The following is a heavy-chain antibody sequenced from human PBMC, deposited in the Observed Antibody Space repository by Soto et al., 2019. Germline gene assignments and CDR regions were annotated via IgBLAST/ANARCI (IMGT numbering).Heavy chain of an antibody. D-gene: IGHD1-26*01. J-gene: IGHJ4*02. CDR3: AKNPMLSGSYRQFDY. CDR2: ISGSGGST. Sequence: PGGSLRLSCAASGFTFSSYAMSWVRQAPGKGLEWVSAISGSGGSTYYADSVKGRFTISRDNSKNTLYLQMNSLRAEDTAVYYCAKNPMLSGSYRQFDYWGQGTLVTVSS. V-gene: IGHV3-23*01. CDR1: GFTFSSYA.